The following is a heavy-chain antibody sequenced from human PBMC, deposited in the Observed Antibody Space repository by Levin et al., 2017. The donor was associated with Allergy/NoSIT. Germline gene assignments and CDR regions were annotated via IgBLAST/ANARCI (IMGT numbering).Heavy chain of an antibody. J-gene: IGHJ6*02. Sequence: KISCKASGGTFSSYAISWVRQAPGQGLEWMGGIIPIFGTANYAQKFQGRVTITADESTSTAYMELSSLRSEDTAVYYCAREAYCTNGVCRPNCMDVWGQGTTVTVSS. D-gene: IGHD2-8*01. CDR1: GGTFSSYA. CDR3: AREAYCTNGVCRPNCMDV. V-gene: IGHV1-69*01. CDR2: IIPIFGTA.